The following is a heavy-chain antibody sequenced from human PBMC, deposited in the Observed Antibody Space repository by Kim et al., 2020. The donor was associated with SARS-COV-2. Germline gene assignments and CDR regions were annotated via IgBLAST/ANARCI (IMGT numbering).Heavy chain of an antibody. CDR3: ARDVGYGNFDY. CDR2: ISSSGSTI. V-gene: IGHV3-48*03. Sequence: GGSLRLSCAASGFTFSSYEMNWVRQAPGKGLEWVSYISSSGSTIYYADSVKGRFTISRDNAKNSLYLQMNSLRAEDTAVYYCARDVGYGNFDYWGQGTLVTVSS. CDR1: GFTFSSYE. D-gene: IGHD4-17*01. J-gene: IGHJ4*02.